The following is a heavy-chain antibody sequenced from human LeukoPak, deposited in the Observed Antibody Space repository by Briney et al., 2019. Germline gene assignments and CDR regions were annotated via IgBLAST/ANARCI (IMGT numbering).Heavy chain of an antibody. CDR1: GFTFSSYS. CDR2: ISSSSSYI. CDR3: ARDSVAGTLDY. Sequence: GGSLRLSCAASGFTFSSYSMNWVRQAPGKGLEWVSSISSSSSYIYYADSVKGRFTISRDNAKNTLYLQMNSLRPEDTAVYFCARDSVAGTLDYWGQGILVTVSS. J-gene: IGHJ4*02. V-gene: IGHV3-21*01. D-gene: IGHD6-19*01.